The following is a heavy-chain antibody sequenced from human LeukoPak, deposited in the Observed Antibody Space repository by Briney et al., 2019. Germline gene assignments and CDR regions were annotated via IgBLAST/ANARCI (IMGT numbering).Heavy chain of an antibody. J-gene: IGHJ4*02. D-gene: IGHD2-15*01. Sequence: GGSLRLSCAASGFTFSSYAMSWVRQAPGKGLEWVSSISCSGGSTYYADSVKGRFTISRDNSENTLYLQMNSLRAEDTAVYYCAISARYCSGGSCYSPIDYWGQGTLVTVSS. CDR2: ISCSGGST. CDR3: AISARYCSGGSCYSPIDY. CDR1: GFTFSSYA. V-gene: IGHV3-23*01.